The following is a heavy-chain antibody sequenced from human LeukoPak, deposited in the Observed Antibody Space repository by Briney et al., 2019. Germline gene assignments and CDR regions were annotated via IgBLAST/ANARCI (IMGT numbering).Heavy chain of an antibody. CDR3: ASSYSSGWYYWFDP. J-gene: IGHJ5*02. D-gene: IGHD6-19*01. V-gene: IGHV4-59*01. CDR1: GGSFSGYY. CDR2: IYYSGST. Sequence: SETLSLTCAVYGGSFSGYYWSWIRQPPGKGLEWIGYIYYSGSTNYNPSLKSRVTISVDTSKNQFSLKLSSVTAADTAVYYCASSYSSGWYYWFDPWGQGTLVTVSS.